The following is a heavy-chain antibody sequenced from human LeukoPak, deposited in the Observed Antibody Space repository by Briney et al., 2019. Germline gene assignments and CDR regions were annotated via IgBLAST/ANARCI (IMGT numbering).Heavy chain of an antibody. V-gene: IGHV1-18*01. CDR3: AREPPLGGNDY. Sequence: ASVKVSCKASGYTFTNYDINWVRQATGQGLEWMGWISAYNGNTNYAQKLQGRVTMTTDTSTSTAYMELRSLRSDDTAVYYCAREPPLGGNDYWGQGTLVTVSS. D-gene: IGHD4-23*01. CDR1: GYTFTNYD. CDR2: ISAYNGNT. J-gene: IGHJ4*02.